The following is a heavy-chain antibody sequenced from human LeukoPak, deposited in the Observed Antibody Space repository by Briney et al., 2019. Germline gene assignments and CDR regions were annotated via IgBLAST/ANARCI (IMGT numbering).Heavy chain of an antibody. D-gene: IGHD2-15*01. J-gene: IGHJ6*02. CDR3: ARDRWELLSNSYHYCGLDV. CDR2: IKQDGSEK. V-gene: IGHV3-7*01. Sequence: PGGSLRVSCAASGLTFSNYWMSWVRQAPGKGLEWVANIKQDGSEKCYVDSVKGRFTISRDNAKNSLYLQMNSPRAEDTAVYYCARDRWELLSNSYHYCGLDVWGQGTTVTVSS. CDR1: GLTFSNYW.